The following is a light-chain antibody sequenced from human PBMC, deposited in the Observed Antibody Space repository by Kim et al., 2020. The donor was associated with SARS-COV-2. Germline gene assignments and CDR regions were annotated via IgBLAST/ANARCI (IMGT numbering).Light chain of an antibody. Sequence: SVINTCTGGSASIEGGCDVNWSRHFPGTAPNLRMYSNDNRPSGVPDRFAGSKSGTSASLAISGLQAGDEAYYYCQSYDSGLRAWVFGGGTQLTVL. V-gene: IGLV1-40*01. CDR3: QSYDSGLRAWV. CDR2: SND. CDR1: SASIEGGCD. J-gene: IGLJ2*01.